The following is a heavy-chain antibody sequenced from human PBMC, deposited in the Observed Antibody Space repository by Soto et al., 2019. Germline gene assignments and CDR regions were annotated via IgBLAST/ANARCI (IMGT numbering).Heavy chain of an antibody. J-gene: IGHJ5*01. CDR1: GGSISSPNFY. V-gene: IGHV4-31*03. Sequence: SETLSLTCTVSGGSISSPNFYWSWIRQHPGKGLEWIGHIYYNGTTYYNPTLKSRVSISVDTSKNQFSLKLSSVTAADTAVYYCVRLIGNSWLDSWGQGTLVTVSS. CDR2: IYYNGTT. D-gene: IGHD3-16*01. CDR3: VRLIGNSWLDS.